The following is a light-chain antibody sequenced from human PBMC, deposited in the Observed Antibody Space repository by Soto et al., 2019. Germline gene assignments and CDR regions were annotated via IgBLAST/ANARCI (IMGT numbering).Light chain of an antibody. CDR2: EVT. V-gene: IGLV2-14*01. CDR1: SSDVGGYDR. J-gene: IGLJ2*01. CDR3: SSYTTGSNYVV. Sequence: QSALTQPASVSGSPGQSITISCTGTSSDVGGYDRVSWYQQHPGKAPKVILFEVTYRPSGISYRFSGSKSGNTASLTISGLQPDDEADYSCSSYTTGSNYVVFGGGTKVTVL.